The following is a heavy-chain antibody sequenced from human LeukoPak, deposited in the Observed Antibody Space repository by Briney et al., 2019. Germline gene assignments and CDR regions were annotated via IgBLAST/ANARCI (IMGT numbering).Heavy chain of an antibody. CDR2: INPNSGGT. CDR3: ARVRLDYGDYASDY. J-gene: IGHJ4*02. V-gene: IGHV1-2*06. D-gene: IGHD4-17*01. Sequence: ASVKVSCKASGYTFTGYYMHWVRQAPGQGLEWMGRINPNSGGTNYAQKFQGRVTMTRDTSISTAYMELSRLRSDDTAVYYCARVRLDYGDYASDYWGQGTLVTVSS. CDR1: GYTFTGYY.